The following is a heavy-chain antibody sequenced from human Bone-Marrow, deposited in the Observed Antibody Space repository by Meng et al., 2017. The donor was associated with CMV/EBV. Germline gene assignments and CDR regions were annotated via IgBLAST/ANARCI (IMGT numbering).Heavy chain of an antibody. CDR1: GFTFSNAW. CDR2: IKSKTDGGTT. Sequence: GESLKISCAASGFTFSNAWMSWVRQAPGKGLEWVGRIKSKTDGGTTDYAAPVKGRFTISRDDSKNTLYLQMNSLKTEDTAVYYCTTANPSGSYLPQHHWGQGTLVTVSS. D-gene: IGHD1-26*01. V-gene: IGHV3-15*01. J-gene: IGHJ5*02. CDR3: TTANPSGSYLPQHH.